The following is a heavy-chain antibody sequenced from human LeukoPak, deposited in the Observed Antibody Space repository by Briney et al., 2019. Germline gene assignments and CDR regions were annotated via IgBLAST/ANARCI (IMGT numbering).Heavy chain of an antibody. V-gene: IGHV3-53*01. CDR3: ARINYYDGSGFYRDY. CDR1: GFTVSNNY. D-gene: IGHD3-22*01. Sequence: GGSLRLSCAASGFTVSNNYMSWVRQAPGKGLEWVSIIYSGGSTYYADSVKGRFTISRDNSKNTLHLQMNSLRAEDTAVYYCARINYYDGSGFYRDYWGQGTLVTVSS. J-gene: IGHJ4*02. CDR2: IYSGGST.